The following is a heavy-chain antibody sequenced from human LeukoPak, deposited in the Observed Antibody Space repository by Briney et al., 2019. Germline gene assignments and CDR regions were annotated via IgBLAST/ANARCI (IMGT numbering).Heavy chain of an antibody. Sequence: SETLSLTCTVSGGSISNFYWSWIRQPAGKGLEWIGRIYTSGSTNYNPSLKGRVTMSVDTSKNQFSLKLSSVTAADTAVYYCARGGDYVWGSLYYFDYWGQGTLVTVSS. CDR3: ARGGDYVWGSLYYFDY. J-gene: IGHJ4*02. CDR2: IYTSGST. D-gene: IGHD3-16*01. CDR1: GGSISNFY. V-gene: IGHV4-4*07.